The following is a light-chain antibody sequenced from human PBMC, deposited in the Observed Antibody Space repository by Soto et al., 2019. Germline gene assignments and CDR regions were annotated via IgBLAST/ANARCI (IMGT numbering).Light chain of an antibody. CDR2: AAS. V-gene: IGKV1-39*01. J-gene: IGKJ3*01. CDR3: HQGYSTLFT. CDR1: QSISTH. Sequence: DIQMTQSPSSLSASVGDRVTITCRASQSISTHLNWYQQKPGKAPKLLIYAASSLQSGVPSRFSGGGSGTDFTLTVSSLQPADFATYYCHQGYSTLFTFGPGTKVDFK.